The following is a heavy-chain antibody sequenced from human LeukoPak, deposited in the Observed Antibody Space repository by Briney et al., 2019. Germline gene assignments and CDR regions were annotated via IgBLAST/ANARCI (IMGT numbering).Heavy chain of an antibody. V-gene: IGHV1-3*01. CDR2: INAGNGNT. CDR1: GYTFTSYA. J-gene: IGHJ5*02. D-gene: IGHD2-15*01. CDR3: ARDLGYCSGGSCYSYWFDP. Sequence: ASVKVSCKASGYTFTSYAMHWVRQAPGQRLEWMGWINAGNGNTKYSQKFQGRVTITRDTSASTAYMELSSLRSEDTAVYYCARDLGYCSGGSCYSYWFDPWGQGILVTVSS.